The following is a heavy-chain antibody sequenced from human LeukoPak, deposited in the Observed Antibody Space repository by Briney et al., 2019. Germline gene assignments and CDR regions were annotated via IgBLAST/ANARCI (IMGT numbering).Heavy chain of an antibody. V-gene: IGHV4-34*01. D-gene: IGHD3-22*01. CDR3: ARDRSGMNYYYYGMDV. Sequence: SETLSLTCAVYGGSFSGYYWSWIRQPPGKGLEWIGEINHSGSTNYNPSLKSRVTISVDTSKNQFSLKLSSVTAADTAVYYCARDRSGMNYYYYGMDVWGQGTTVTVSS. J-gene: IGHJ6*02. CDR1: GGSFSGYY. CDR2: INHSGST.